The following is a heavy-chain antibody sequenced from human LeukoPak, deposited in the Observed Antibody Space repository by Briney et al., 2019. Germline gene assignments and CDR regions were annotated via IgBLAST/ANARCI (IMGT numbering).Heavy chain of an antibody. D-gene: IGHD6-13*01. CDR2: ISGSGGST. J-gene: IGHJ5*02. V-gene: IGHV3-23*01. Sequence: GGSLRLSCAASGFTFSNYAMSWVRQAPGKGLEWVSGISGSGGSTYYADFVKGRFTISRDNSKNTLYLQMNSLRVEDTAVYYCAEDSRYSSSINYFDPWGQGTLVTVSP. CDR1: GFTFSNYA. CDR3: AEDSRYSSSINYFDP.